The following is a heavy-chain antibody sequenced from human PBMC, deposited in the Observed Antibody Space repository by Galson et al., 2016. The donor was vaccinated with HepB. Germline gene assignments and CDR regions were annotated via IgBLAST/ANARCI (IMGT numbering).Heavy chain of an antibody. V-gene: IGHV3-15*01. J-gene: IGHJ4*02. CDR1: GLTFSEAW. Sequence: SLRLSCAASGLTFSEAWMSWVRQAPGKGLEWVGHIKNKAEGGTTDYAAAVRDRFSISRDDSKNTVYLQMNSLKTVDTAVYYCTQAGGDYWGQGALVTVSS. CDR2: IKNKAEGGTT. CDR3: TQAGGDY. D-gene: IGHD3-10*01.